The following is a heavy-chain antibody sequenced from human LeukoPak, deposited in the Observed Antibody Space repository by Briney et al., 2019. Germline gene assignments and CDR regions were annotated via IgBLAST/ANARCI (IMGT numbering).Heavy chain of an antibody. V-gene: IGHV3-11*04. Sequence: PGGSLRLSCAASGFTFSDYYMSWIRQAPGKGLEWVSYISSSGSNTYYADSVKGRFTISRDNAKNSLYLQMNSLRAEDTAVYYCAKDASATTYYYYGMDVWGQGTTVTVSS. CDR3: AKDASATTYYYYGMDV. CDR1: GFTFSDYY. J-gene: IGHJ6*02. CDR2: ISSSGSNT. D-gene: IGHD2-15*01.